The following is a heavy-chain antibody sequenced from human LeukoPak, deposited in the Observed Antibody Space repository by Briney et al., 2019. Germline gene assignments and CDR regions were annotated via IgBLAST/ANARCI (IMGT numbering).Heavy chain of an antibody. CDR2: INPNSGGT. V-gene: IGHV1-2*02. CDR1: GYTFTGYY. J-gene: IGHJ4*02. D-gene: IGHD2-2*01. CDR3: ARGLGYCSSTSCPSGY. Sequence: ASVKVSCKASGYTFTGYYMHWVRQAPGQGLEWMGWINPNSGGTNYAQKFQGRVTMTRDTSISTAYMELSRLRSDDTAVYYCARGLGYCSSTSCPSGYRGEGTLVTVSS.